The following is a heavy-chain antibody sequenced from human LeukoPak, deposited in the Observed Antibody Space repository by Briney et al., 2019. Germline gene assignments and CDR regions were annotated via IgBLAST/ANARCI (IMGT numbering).Heavy chain of an antibody. Sequence: GGSLRLSCAASGFTVSSNYMSWVRQAPGKGLEWVSVIYSGGSTYCADSVKGRFTISRDNSKNTLYLQMNSLRAEDTAVYYCARDLVGATDGVGYWGQGTLVTVSS. J-gene: IGHJ4*02. CDR3: ARDLVGATDGVGY. V-gene: IGHV3-53*01. D-gene: IGHD1-26*01. CDR1: GFTVSSNY. CDR2: IYSGGST.